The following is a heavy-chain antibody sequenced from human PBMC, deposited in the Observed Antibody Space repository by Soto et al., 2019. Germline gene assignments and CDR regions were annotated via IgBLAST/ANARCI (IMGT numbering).Heavy chain of an antibody. CDR1: GYSFTSYW. CDR2: IYPGDSDA. CDR3: ARQDYYYYYGMDV. V-gene: IGHV5-51*01. Sequence: PGESLKISCKGSGYSFTSYWIGWVRQMPGKGLEWMGIIYPGDSDARYSPSFQGQVTISADKSIRTAYLQWSSLKASDTAMYYCARQDYYYYYGMDVWGQGTTVTVSS. J-gene: IGHJ6*02.